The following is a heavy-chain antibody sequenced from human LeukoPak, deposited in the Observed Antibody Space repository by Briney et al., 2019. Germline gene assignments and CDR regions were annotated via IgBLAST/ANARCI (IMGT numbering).Heavy chain of an antibody. CDR3: AREGIVVVVAANSPSDYYYCGMDV. V-gene: IGHV1-69*04. CDR2: IIPILGIA. CDR1: GGTFSSYA. J-gene: IGHJ6*02. Sequence: ASVKASCKASGGTFSSYAISWVRQAPGQGLEWMGRIIPILGIANYAQKFQGRVTITADKSTSTAYMELSSLRSEDTAVYYCAREGIVVVVAANSPSDYYYCGMDVWGQGTTVTVSS. D-gene: IGHD2-15*01.